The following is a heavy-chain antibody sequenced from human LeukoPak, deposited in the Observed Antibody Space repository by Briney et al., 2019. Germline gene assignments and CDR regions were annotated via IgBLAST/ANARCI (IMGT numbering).Heavy chain of an antibody. V-gene: IGHV4-38-2*02. J-gene: IGHJ5*02. D-gene: IGHD4-17*01. Sequence: PSETLSLTCTVSGYSISSGYFWGWMRQPPGKGLEWIGSIYQSETAHYNPSLKSRVTISVDTSKNQFSLKLRSVMAADTAVYYCARAVSTVTTMSDWFDPWGQGTLVTVSS. CDR3: ARAVSTVTTMSDWFDP. CDR2: IYQSETA. CDR1: GYSISSGYF.